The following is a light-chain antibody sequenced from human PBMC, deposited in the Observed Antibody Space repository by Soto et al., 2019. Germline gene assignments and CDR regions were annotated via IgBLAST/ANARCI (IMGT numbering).Light chain of an antibody. J-gene: IGLJ1*01. CDR3: SSYAGSNNLGV. Sequence: SALTQPPPASGSPGQSVTISCTGTSSDVGGYNYVSWYQQHPGKAPKLMIYEVSKRPSGVPDRFSGSKSGNTASLTVSGLQAEDEADYYCSSYAGSNNLGVFGTGTKVTVL. CDR1: SSDVGGYNY. V-gene: IGLV2-8*01. CDR2: EVS.